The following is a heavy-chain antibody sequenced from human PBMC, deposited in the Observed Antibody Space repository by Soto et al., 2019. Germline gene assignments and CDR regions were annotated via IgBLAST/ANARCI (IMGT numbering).Heavy chain of an antibody. J-gene: IGHJ6*02. CDR3: ARAPCSYNWNALKYYYYGMDV. CDR1: GFTFSSYS. CDR2: ISSSSSTI. V-gene: IGHV3-48*02. Sequence: GGSLRLSCAASGFTFSSYSMNWVRQAPGKGLEWVSYISSSSSTIYYADSVKGRFTISRDNAKNSLYLQMNSLRDEDTAVYYCARAPCSYNWNALKYYYYGMDVWGQGTTVTVSS. D-gene: IGHD1-20*01.